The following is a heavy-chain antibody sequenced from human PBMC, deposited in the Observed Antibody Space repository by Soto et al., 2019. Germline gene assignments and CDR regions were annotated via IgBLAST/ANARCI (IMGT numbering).Heavy chain of an antibody. Sequence: EVQLLESGGGLVQPGGSLRLSCAASGFTFSSYAMSWVRQAPGKGLEWVSAISGSGGSTYYADSVKCRFTSSRDNSKITMYLQMNSLRAEDTAVYYCAKGLVTGYYYCYYMDVWGKGTTVTVSS. CDR1: GFTFSSYA. J-gene: IGHJ6*03. D-gene: IGHD2-21*02. CDR3: AKGLVTGYYYCYYMDV. V-gene: IGHV3-23*01. CDR2: ISGSGGST.